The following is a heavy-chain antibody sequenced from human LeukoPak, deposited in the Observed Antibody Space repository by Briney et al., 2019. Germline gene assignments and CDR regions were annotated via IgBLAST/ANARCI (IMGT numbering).Heavy chain of an antibody. CDR3: AREVTTGIASAGRVDY. J-gene: IGHJ4*02. CDR2: IYTSGST. Sequence: SETLSLTCTVSGGSISSYYWSWIQQPAGKGLEWIGRIYTSGSTNYNPSLKSRVTMSVDTSKNQFSLKLSSVTAADAAVYYCAREVTTGIASAGRVDYWGQGTLVTVSS. CDR1: GGSISSYY. V-gene: IGHV4-4*07. D-gene: IGHD6-13*01.